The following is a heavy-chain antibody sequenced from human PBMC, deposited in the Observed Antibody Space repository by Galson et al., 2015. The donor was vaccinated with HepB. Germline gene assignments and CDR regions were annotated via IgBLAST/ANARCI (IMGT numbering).Heavy chain of an antibody. CDR3: ARELGLLGPDYMDV. CDR1: GFTFSSYA. J-gene: IGHJ6*03. V-gene: IGHV3-30*04. D-gene: IGHD1-7*01. CDR2: ISYDGSNK. Sequence: SLRLSCAASGFTFSSYAMHWVRQAPGKGLEWVAVISYDGSNKYYADSVKGRFTISRDNSKNTLYLQMNSLRAEDTAVYYCARELGLLGPDYMDVWGKGTTVTVSS.